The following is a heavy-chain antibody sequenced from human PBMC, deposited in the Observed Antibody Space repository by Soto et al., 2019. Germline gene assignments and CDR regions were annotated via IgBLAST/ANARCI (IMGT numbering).Heavy chain of an antibody. Sequence: ESGGGVVQPGRSLRLSCAASGFTFSSYAMHWVRQAPGKGLEWVAVISYDGSNKYYADSVKGRFTISRDNSKNTLYLQMNSLRAEDTAVYYCARVEYSSSWFFYGMDVWGQGTTVTVSS. J-gene: IGHJ6*02. D-gene: IGHD6-13*01. CDR3: ARVEYSSSWFFYGMDV. V-gene: IGHV3-30-3*01. CDR2: ISYDGSNK. CDR1: GFTFSSYA.